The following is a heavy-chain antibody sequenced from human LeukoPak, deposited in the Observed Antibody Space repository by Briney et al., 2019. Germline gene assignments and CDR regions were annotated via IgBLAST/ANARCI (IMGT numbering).Heavy chain of an antibody. CDR3: ARDEARYSSGYYPYWFGP. D-gene: IGHD3-22*01. V-gene: IGHV1-18*01. J-gene: IGHJ5*02. Sequence: ASVKVSCKASGYTFTSYGISWVRQAPGQGLEWMGWISGYNGYTHYAHNLQGRVTMTTDTSTSTAYMELRSLRSDDTAVYFCARDEARYSSGYYPYWFGPWGQGTLVTVSS. CDR1: GYTFTSYG. CDR2: ISGYNGYT.